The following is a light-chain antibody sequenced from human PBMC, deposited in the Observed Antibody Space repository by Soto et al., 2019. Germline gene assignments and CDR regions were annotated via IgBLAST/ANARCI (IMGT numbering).Light chain of an antibody. V-gene: IGKV1-39*01. CDR3: QQYNRFSTWT. CDR1: QNIERY. Sequence: DIQMTQSPSSLSASIGDTITISCRASQNIERYLNWYQKKEGRAPQLLMFAAANLESGVPSRFRGSGSGTDFTLTISSLQPEDFATYYCQQYNRFSTWTFGQGTKVDIK. J-gene: IGKJ1*01. CDR2: AAA.